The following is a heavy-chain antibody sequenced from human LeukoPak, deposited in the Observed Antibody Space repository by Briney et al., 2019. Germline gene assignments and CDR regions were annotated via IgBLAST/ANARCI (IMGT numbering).Heavy chain of an antibody. CDR1: GFTFSSYA. CDR2: ISYDGSNK. V-gene: IGHV3-30-3*01. D-gene: IGHD3-22*01. Sequence: PGGSLRLSCAASGFTFSSYAVHWVRQAPGKGLEWVAVISYDGSNKYYADSVKGRFTISRDNSKNTLYLQMNSLRAEDTAVYYCARGSGYLRGHAFDIWGQGTMVTVSS. J-gene: IGHJ3*02. CDR3: ARGSGYLRGHAFDI.